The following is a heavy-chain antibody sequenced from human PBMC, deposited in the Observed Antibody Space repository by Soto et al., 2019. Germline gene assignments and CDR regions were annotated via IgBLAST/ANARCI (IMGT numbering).Heavy chain of an antibody. CDR2: INPSGGST. Sequence: ASVKVSCKASGYTFTSYYIHWVRQAPGQGLEWMGVINPSGGSTSSAQKFQGRVTMTKDTSTSTVYMELSSLRSEDTAVYYCARGFSTYGSRWYNNHLDHWGQGTLVTVSS. V-gene: IGHV1-46*01. CDR3: ARGFSTYGSRWYNNHLDH. CDR1: GYTFTSYY. D-gene: IGHD6-13*01. J-gene: IGHJ4*02.